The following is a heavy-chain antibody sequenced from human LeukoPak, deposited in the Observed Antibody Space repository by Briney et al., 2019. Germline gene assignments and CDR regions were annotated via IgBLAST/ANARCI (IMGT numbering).Heavy chain of an antibody. V-gene: IGHV4-34*01. CDR2: VNHSGST. J-gene: IGHJ6*03. CDR1: GGSFSGYY. CDR3: ARGAARYYYYMDV. D-gene: IGHD6-6*01. Sequence: EPPETLSLTCTVYGGSFSGYYWSWIRQPPGKGLEWIGEVNHSGSTNYNPSLKSRVTISVDTSKNQFSLKLSSVTAADTAVYYCARGAARYYYYMDVWGKGTTVTVSS.